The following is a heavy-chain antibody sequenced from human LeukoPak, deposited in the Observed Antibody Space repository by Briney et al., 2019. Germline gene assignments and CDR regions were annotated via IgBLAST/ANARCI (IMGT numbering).Heavy chain of an antibody. Sequence: PGGSQRLSCAASGFTFSSYSMNWVRQAPGKGLGWVASISSSSSYIYYADSVKGRFNISRDNAKNSLYLQINSLSAEDTAVDYCARDYGDYAVYFDYWGQGTLVTVSS. CDR1: GFTFSSYS. D-gene: IGHD4-17*01. CDR2: ISSSSSYI. J-gene: IGHJ4*02. CDR3: ARDYGDYAVYFDY. V-gene: IGHV3-21*01.